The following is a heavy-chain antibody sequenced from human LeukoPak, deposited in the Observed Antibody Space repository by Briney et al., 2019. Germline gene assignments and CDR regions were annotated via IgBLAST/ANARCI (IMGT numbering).Heavy chain of an antibody. Sequence: ASVKVSCKAFGYTFSSHAMNWVRQAPGQGLELMGWINTNTGIPTYAQGFTGRFVFSLDTSVSTAYLQISSLKAEDTAVYYCARGPWSYDFWSGYYLHYFDYWGQGTLVTVSS. J-gene: IGHJ4*02. CDR3: ARGPWSYDFWSGYYLHYFDY. D-gene: IGHD3-3*01. V-gene: IGHV7-4-1*02. CDR1: GYTFSSHA. CDR2: INTNTGIP.